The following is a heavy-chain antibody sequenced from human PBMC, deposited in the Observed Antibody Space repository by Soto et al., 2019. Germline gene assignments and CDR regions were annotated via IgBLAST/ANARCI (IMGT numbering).Heavy chain of an antibody. CDR3: ARDIVVVPAAVPPSYYYYGMDV. J-gene: IGHJ6*02. Sequence: PGESLKISCKGSGYSFTSYWIGWVRQMPGKGLEWMGIIYPGDSDTRYSPSFQGQVTISADKSISTAYLQWSSLKASDTAMYYCARDIVVVPAAVPPSYYYYGMDVWGQGTTVTVSS. D-gene: IGHD2-2*01. CDR2: IYPGDSDT. V-gene: IGHV5-51*01. CDR1: GYSFTSYW.